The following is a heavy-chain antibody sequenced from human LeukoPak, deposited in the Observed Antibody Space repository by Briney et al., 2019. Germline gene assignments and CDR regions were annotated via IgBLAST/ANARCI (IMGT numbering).Heavy chain of an antibody. CDR2: IWYVGNTK. Sequence: GRSLRLSCAASGFSFSSYGMHWVRQAPHKGLEWVAVIWYVGNTKHYADAVEGRFTISRDNSRNSLYLQMNSLGAEDTAVYYCAGQETRAFDIWGQGTVVTVSS. CDR1: GFSFSSYG. D-gene: IGHD5-24*01. CDR3: AGQETRAFDI. V-gene: IGHV3-33*01. J-gene: IGHJ3*02.